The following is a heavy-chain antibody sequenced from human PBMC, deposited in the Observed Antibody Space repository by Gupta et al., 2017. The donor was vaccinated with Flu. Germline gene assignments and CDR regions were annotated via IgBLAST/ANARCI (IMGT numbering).Heavy chain of an antibody. CDR2: ISSSSSYI. Sequence: EVQLVESGGGLVKPGGSLRLSCAASGFTFSSYSMNWLRQAPGKGLEWVSSISSSSSYIYYADSVKGRVTISRDNAKNSLYLQMNSLRAEDTAVYYCARDGEGYSYGEDFDYWGQGTLVTVSS. CDR3: ARDGEGYSYGEDFDY. D-gene: IGHD5-18*01. J-gene: IGHJ4*02. V-gene: IGHV3-21*01. CDR1: GFTFSSYS.